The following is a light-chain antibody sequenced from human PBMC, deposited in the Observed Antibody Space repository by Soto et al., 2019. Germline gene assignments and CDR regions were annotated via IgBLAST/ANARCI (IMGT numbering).Light chain of an antibody. J-gene: IGLJ2*01. CDR1: SSNIGSNY. V-gene: IGLV1-47*01. CDR3: AAWDDSLSGVV. CDR2: RNS. Sequence: QLVLTQPPSASGTPGQRVTISCSGSSSNIGSNYVYWYQQLPGTVPQLLIYRNSERPSGVPDRFSGSKSGTSASLAISGLRSEDEADYYCAAWDDSLSGVVFSGGTKLTVL.